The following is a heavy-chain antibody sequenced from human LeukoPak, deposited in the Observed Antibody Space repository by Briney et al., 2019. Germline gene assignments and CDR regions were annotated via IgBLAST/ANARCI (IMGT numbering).Heavy chain of an antibody. CDR3: AKDRYSGSYYEGYYYGMDV. V-gene: IGHV3-23*01. Sequence: GGSLRLSCAASGLTFSSFGMHWVRQAPGKGLEWVSAISGSGGSTYYADSVKGRFTISRDNSKNTLYLQMNSLRAEDTAVYYCAKDRYSGSYYEGYYYGMDVWGQGTTVTVSS. CDR2: ISGSGGST. D-gene: IGHD1-26*01. CDR1: GLTFSSFG. J-gene: IGHJ6*02.